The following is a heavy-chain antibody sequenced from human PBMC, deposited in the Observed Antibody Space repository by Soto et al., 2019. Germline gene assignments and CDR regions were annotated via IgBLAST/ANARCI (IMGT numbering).Heavy chain of an antibody. D-gene: IGHD2-8*01. V-gene: IGHV1-18*01. CDR1: GYTFTSYG. CDR3: AREYCTNGVCYVDY. CDR2: ISAYNGNT. Sequence: ASVKVSCKASGYTFTSYGISWVRQAPGQGLEWMGWISAYNGNTNYAQKLQGRVTMTTDTSTSTAYMELRSLRSDDTAVYYCAREYCTNGVCYVDYWGQGTLVPVSS. J-gene: IGHJ4*02.